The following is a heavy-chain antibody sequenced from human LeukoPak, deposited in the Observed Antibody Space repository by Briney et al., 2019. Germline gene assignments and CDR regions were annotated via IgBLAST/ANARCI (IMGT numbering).Heavy chain of an antibody. Sequence: GGSLRLSCAASGFTVSSNYMSWVRQAPGKGLEWVSGIYSGGSTYYADSVKGRFTISRDNSKNTLYLQMNSLRAEDTAVYYCARGLYYFDTSGYLYYWGQGTLVTVSS. V-gene: IGHV3-53*01. CDR1: GFTVSSNY. D-gene: IGHD3-22*01. CDR2: IYSGGST. CDR3: ARGLYYFDTSGYLYY. J-gene: IGHJ4*02.